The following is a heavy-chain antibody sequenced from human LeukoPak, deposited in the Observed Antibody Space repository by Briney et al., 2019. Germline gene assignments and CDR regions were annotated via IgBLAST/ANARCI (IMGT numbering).Heavy chain of an antibody. CDR3: ARDNKGYSSSYFGFDH. Sequence: GGSLRLSCAASGFTFSDHYMDWVRQAPGKGLEWVGGIKNKANSYTTEYAASVKGRFTISRDDSENSLDLQMHSLKTEDTAVYYCARDNKGYSSSYFGFDHWGQGTLVTVSS. CDR1: GFTFSDHY. V-gene: IGHV3-72*01. D-gene: IGHD6-13*01. CDR2: IKNKANSYTT. J-gene: IGHJ4*02.